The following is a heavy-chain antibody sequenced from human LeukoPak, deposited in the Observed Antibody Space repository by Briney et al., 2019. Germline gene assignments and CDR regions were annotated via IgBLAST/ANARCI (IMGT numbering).Heavy chain of an antibody. Sequence: GESLKISCKGSANSFNGHWIAWVRQKPGRGLEWMGIIWPSDSDTRYRPSFGGLIAISADKSLNTAYLQWNSLKASDSAMYYCASGGVGDSLYRLAFDIWGQGTLVTVSS. CDR3: ASGGVGDSLYRLAFDI. CDR2: IWPSDSDT. V-gene: IGHV5-51*01. D-gene: IGHD1-26*01. J-gene: IGHJ3*02. CDR1: ANSFNGHW.